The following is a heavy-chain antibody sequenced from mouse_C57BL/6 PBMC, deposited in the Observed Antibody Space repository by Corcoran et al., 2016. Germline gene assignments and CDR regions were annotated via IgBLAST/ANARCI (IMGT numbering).Heavy chain of an antibody. CDR1: GYTFTTYG. D-gene: IGHD2-4*01. J-gene: IGHJ3*01. CDR3: ARDDYDGY. Sequence: QIQLVQSGPELKKPGETVKISCKASGYTFTTYGMSWVKQAPGKGLKWMGWINTYSGVPTYADDFKGRFAFSLETSASTAYLQINNLKNEDTATYFCARDDYDGYWGQGTLVTVSA. CDR2: INTYSGVP. V-gene: IGHV9-3*01.